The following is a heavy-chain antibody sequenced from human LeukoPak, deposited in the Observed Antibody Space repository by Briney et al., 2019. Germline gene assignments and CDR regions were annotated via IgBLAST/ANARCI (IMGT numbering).Heavy chain of an antibody. CDR1: GYTFSDYY. J-gene: IGHJ4*02. V-gene: IGHV1-2*02. Sequence: ASVKVSCKTSGYTFSDYYLHWVRQAPGQGPEWLGCIHSNSDGTTYAQMFQGRVTMTRDTSISTAYMELSGLKSDDTAVYYCAREIYPDKKAKDYWGQGTLVTVSS. D-gene: IGHD2-2*02. CDR3: AREIYPDKKAKDY. CDR2: IHSNSDGT.